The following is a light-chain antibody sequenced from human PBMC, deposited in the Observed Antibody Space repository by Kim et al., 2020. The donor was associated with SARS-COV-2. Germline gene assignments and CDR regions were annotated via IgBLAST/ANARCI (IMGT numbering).Light chain of an antibody. CDR1: QDITNS. CDR3: QQYHSSPLT. J-gene: IGKJ4*02. Sequence: ASAGDRVTITCRASQDITNSLAWYQQKSGTVPKVLIYGASTLQSGVPSRFSGSGSGTDFTLTISSLQSEDVVTYYCQQYHSSPLTFGPGTKVDIK. V-gene: IGKV1-8*01. CDR2: GAS.